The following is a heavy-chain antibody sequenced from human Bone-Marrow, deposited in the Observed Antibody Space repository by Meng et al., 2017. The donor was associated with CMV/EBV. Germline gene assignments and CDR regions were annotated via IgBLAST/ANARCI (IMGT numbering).Heavy chain of an antibody. Sequence: GGSLRLSCAASGFTVSSNYMTWVRQAPGKGLEWVSLIYSGGSTYYADSVRGRFTISRDNSKNTVYLQMNSLRAEDTAVYYCARVAWGYFEYWGQGTRVTVSS. CDR3: ARVAWGYFEY. CDR1: GFTVSSNY. V-gene: IGHV3-53*01. J-gene: IGHJ4*02. D-gene: IGHD7-27*01. CDR2: IYSGGST.